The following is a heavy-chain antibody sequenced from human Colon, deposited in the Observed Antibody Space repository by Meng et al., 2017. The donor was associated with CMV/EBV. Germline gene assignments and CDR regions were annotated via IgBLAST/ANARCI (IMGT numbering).Heavy chain of an antibody. V-gene: IGHV3-53*01. D-gene: IGHD3-22*01. Sequence: SGVHVSREYMSWVRRAQGKGVEWVSNIYSAGSTYYADSVKGRFSISRDYSKNTLYLQMNSLRAEDTAVYYCASDYYDSSGYPVVLGYWGQGTLVTVSS. CDR2: IYSAGST. CDR1: GVHVSREY. J-gene: IGHJ4*02. CDR3: ASDYYDSSGYPVVLGY.